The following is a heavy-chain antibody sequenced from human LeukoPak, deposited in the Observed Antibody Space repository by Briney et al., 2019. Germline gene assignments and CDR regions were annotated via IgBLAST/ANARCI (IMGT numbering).Heavy chain of an antibody. Sequence: GRSLRLSCAASGFTFSSYGMHWVRQAPGKGLEWVSAISGSGGSTYYADSVKGRFTISRDNSKNTLYLQMNSLRAEDTAVYYCAKVVVVVPAAIDAFDIWGQGTMVTVSS. V-gene: IGHV3-23*01. CDR2: ISGSGGST. CDR3: AKVVVVVPAAIDAFDI. J-gene: IGHJ3*02. CDR1: GFTFSSYG. D-gene: IGHD2-2*01.